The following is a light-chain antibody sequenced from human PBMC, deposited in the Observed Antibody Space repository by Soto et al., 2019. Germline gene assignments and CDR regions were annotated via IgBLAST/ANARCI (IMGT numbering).Light chain of an antibody. J-gene: IGKJ5*01. CDR3: QQYDNWPIT. CDR2: GAS. CDR1: QSININ. V-gene: IGKV3-15*01. Sequence: RGMTQSPATLSVSPGERATLYCRASQSININLAWYQQKPGQAPRLLIYGASTRATGLPARFSGSGSGTEFTLIISSLQSEDSAVYYCQQYDNWPITFAQGTRLEIK.